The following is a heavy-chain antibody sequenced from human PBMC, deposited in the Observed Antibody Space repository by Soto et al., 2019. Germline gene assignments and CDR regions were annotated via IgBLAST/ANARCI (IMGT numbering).Heavy chain of an antibody. Sequence: QLQLQESGSGLVKPSQTLSLTCAVSGGSISSGGYSWSWIRQPPGKGLEWIGYIYHSGSTYYNPSPKSPVTISVDSTKNHFSPKPSSVTAADTAVYYCARTPPPWGQGTLVTVSS. CDR1: GGSISSGGYS. V-gene: IGHV4-30-2*01. CDR3: ARTPPP. J-gene: IGHJ5*02. CDR2: IYHSGST.